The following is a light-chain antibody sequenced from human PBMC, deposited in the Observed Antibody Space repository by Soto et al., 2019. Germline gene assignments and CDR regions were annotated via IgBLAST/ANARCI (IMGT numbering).Light chain of an antibody. J-gene: IGLJ1*01. CDR3: CSYTTSDTRV. CDR2: EVN. CDR1: SSDVGAYNH. Sequence: QSVLTQPASVSGSPGQSITISCTGTSSDVGAYNHVSWYQHHPGKAPKLMIYEVNNRPSGVSNRFSGSKSGYTASLTISGLQAEDEADYYCCSYTTSDTRVFGTGTKV. V-gene: IGLV2-14*01.